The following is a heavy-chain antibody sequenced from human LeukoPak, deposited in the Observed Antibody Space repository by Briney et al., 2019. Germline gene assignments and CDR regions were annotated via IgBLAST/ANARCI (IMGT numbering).Heavy chain of an antibody. CDR1: GYTFTGYY. J-gene: IGHJ4*02. Sequence: ASVNVSCTASGYTFTGYYMHWVRQAPGQGLEWMGWINPNSGGTNYAQKFQGRVTMTRDTSISTAYMELSRLRSDDTAVYYCARDGGGAVAEIDYWGQGTLVTVSS. V-gene: IGHV1-2*02. CDR2: INPNSGGT. CDR3: ARDGGGAVAEIDY. D-gene: IGHD6-19*01.